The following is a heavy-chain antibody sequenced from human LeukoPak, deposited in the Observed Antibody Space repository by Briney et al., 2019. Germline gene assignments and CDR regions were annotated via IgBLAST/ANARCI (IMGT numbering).Heavy chain of an antibody. J-gene: IGHJ3*02. CDR2: IYYSGST. CDR1: GGSIRSGSYY. D-gene: IGHD3-22*01. Sequence: SETLSLTCTVSGGSIRSGSYYWSWIRQPPGKGLEWIGYIYYSGSTNYNPSLKSRVTISVDTSKNQFSLKLSSVTAADTAVYYCARGRYYYDSSGYSYDAFDIWGQGTMVTVSS. V-gene: IGHV4-61*01. CDR3: ARGRYYYDSSGYSYDAFDI.